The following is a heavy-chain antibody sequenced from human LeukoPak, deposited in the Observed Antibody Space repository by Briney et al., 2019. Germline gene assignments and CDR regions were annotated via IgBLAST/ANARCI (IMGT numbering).Heavy chain of an antibody. J-gene: IGHJ4*02. Sequence: GGSLRLSCAASGFTFSSYAMSWVRQAPGKGLEWVSAISGSGGSTYYADSVKGRFTISRDNSKNTLYLQMNSQRAEDTAVYYCAKGGFGESNFDYWGQGTLVTVSS. CDR2: ISGSGGST. CDR3: AKGGFGESNFDY. D-gene: IGHD3-10*01. CDR1: GFTFSSYA. V-gene: IGHV3-23*01.